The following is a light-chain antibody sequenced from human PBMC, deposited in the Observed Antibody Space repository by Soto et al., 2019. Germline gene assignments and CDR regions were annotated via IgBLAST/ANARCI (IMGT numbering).Light chain of an antibody. CDR3: QRYKSAST. J-gene: IGKJ5*01. CDR2: AAS. Sequence: DIQMTQSPSSLSASVGDSVTITCRASQDISNYLAWYQQRPGKVPQLLIYAASTLQSGVPSRFSGSESGTDFTLTISSLQLEDAAIYYCQRYKSASTFGQGTRLEIK. V-gene: IGKV1-27*01. CDR1: QDISNY.